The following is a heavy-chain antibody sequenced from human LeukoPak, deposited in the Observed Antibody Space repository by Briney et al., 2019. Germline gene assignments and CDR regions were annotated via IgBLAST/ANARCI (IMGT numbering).Heavy chain of an antibody. J-gene: IGHJ4*02. CDR1: GYSIGSGYY. V-gene: IGHV4-38-2*02. Sequence: SETLSLTCTVSGYSIGSGYYWGWIRQPPGKGLEWIGNIYHSGRTYYNPSLKSRVTISVDTSKNQFSLKLTSVTAADTAVYYCASTGYSSSWYEGQIDYWGQGTLVTVSS. CDR3: ASTGYSSSWYEGQIDY. D-gene: IGHD6-13*01. CDR2: IYHSGRT.